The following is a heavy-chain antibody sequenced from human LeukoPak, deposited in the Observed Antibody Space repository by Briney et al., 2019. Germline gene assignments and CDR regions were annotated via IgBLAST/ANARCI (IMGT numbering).Heavy chain of an antibody. D-gene: IGHD5-12*01. CDR3: ARVAWDLLFDY. CDR1: GGSISNYY. V-gene: IGHV4-59*08. CDR2: IYYSGST. Sequence: SETLSLTCSVSGGSISNYYWSWIRQPPGKGLEWIGYIYYSGSTYYNTSLKSRVTISVDTSKNQFSLKLSSVTAADTAVYYCARVAWDLLFDYWGQGTLVTVSS. J-gene: IGHJ4*02.